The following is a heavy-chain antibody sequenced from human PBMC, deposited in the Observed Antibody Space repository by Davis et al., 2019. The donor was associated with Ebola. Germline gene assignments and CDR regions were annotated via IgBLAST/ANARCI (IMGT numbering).Heavy chain of an antibody. CDR2: IYHSGSA. J-gene: IGHJ4*02. V-gene: IGHV4-39*01. D-gene: IGHD2-21*01. CDR1: GGSIRTDFFY. CDR3: ARWPSYEGFDF. Sequence: PSETLSLTCTVSGGSIRTDFFYWGWVRQPPGKGLEWIASIYHSGSAYSNPSLNSRVTISVDTSKNQFSLTLNSVTAADTAVYYCARWPSYEGFDFWGQGTLVTVSS.